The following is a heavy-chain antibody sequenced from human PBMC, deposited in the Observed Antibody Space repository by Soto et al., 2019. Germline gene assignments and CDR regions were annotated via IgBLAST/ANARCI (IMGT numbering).Heavy chain of an antibody. J-gene: IGHJ4*02. D-gene: IGHD3-22*01. CDR2: IWYDGTKR. V-gene: IGHV3-33*01. Sequence: QVQLVESGGGVVQPGGSLRLSCAASGFTFRVSGMHWVRQAPGRGLEWVSLIWYDGTKRFYGDSVKSRFTISRDNSKSTLYLQLNSLRAEDTAVYYCARVYYDSSANPYFDYWGQGTQVTVSS. CDR1: GFTFRVSG. CDR3: ARVYYDSSANPYFDY.